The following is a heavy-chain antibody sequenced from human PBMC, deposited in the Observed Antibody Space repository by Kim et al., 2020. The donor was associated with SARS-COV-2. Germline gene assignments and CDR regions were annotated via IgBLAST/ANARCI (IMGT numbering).Heavy chain of an antibody. Sequence: GGSLRLSCAASGFTFSSYSMNWVRQAPGKGLEWVSSISSSSSYIYYADSVKGRFTISRDNAKNSLYLQMNSLRAEDTAVYYCARMNGMATIFREGYGMDVWGQGTTVTVSS. J-gene: IGHJ6*02. CDR3: ARMNGMATIFREGYGMDV. D-gene: IGHD5-12*01. CDR2: ISSSSSYI. V-gene: IGHV3-21*01. CDR1: GFTFSSYS.